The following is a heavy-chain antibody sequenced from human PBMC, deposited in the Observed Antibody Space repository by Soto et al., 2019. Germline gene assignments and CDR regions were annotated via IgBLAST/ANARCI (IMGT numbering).Heavy chain of an antibody. V-gene: IGHV1-18*04. J-gene: IGHJ4*02. CDR2: ISGYNGNT. CDR3: ARDHYGSGSYLRF. Sequence: DSVKVSCKASGYTFTSHGISWVRQAPGQGLEWMGWISGYNGNTKYAQKFQGSVTMTTDTSTSTAYVELRSLRSDDTAVYYCARDHYGSGSYLRFWGQGTLVTVSS. CDR1: GYTFTSHG. D-gene: IGHD3-10*01.